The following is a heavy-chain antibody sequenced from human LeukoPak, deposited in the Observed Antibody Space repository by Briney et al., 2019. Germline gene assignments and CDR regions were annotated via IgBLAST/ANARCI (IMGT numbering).Heavy chain of an antibody. J-gene: IGHJ4*01. CDR3: AKRSGSPGNFDY. CDR1: GFTFDDHA. D-gene: IGHD3-10*01. Sequence: GGSLRLSCAASGFTFDDHAMNWVRQAPGKGLEWVSLISGGGDTTHYADSVKGRFTISRDNSRNSLYLQMNSLRTEDTALYYCAKRSGSPGNFDYWGHGTLVTVSS. CDR2: ISGGGDTT. V-gene: IGHV3-43*02.